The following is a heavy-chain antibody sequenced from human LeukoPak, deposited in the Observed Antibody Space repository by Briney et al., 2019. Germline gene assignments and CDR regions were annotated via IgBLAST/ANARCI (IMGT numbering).Heavy chain of an antibody. CDR1: GSSISSSSYD. D-gene: IGHD2-2*01. J-gene: IGHJ5*02. CDR2: IDYSRST. Sequence: SETLSLTCTVSGSSISSSSYDWGWIRQPPGKGLEGFGIIDYSRSTYYNPSLESRATMSVDTAKIQFSLKLSSVTAAHTAVYYCARKYCSSTSCYVPGGHCFDPWGQGTLVTVSS. V-gene: IGHV4-39*07. CDR3: ARKYCSSTSCYVPGGHCFDP.